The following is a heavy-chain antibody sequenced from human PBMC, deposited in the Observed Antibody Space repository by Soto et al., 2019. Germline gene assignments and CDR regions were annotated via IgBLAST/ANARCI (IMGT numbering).Heavy chain of an antibody. CDR2: IGTAGDT. J-gene: IGHJ6*02. D-gene: IGHD3-10*01. CDR3: ARGGFDSNYYYYYGLDV. CDR1: GFTFSRHD. V-gene: IGHV3-13*01. Sequence: HPGGSLRLSCVASGFTFSRHDMHWVRQATGKGLEWVSAIGTAGDTYYPGYVKGRFTISRENAKHSLYLQMDSLRAGDTAIYYCARGGFDSNYYYYYGLDVWAQGTAVTVS.